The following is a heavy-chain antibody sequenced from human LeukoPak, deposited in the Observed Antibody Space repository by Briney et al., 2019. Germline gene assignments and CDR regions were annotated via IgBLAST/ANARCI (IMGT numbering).Heavy chain of an antibody. CDR3: ARHSSGWLDY. Sequence: PSETLSLTCTVSGGSISSGGYYWSWIRQHPGKGLEWIGNIYYSGSTYYNPSLKSRVTISVDTSKNQFSLKLSSVTAADTAVYYCARHSSGWLDYWGQGTLVTVSS. V-gene: IGHV4-31*03. J-gene: IGHJ4*02. CDR2: IYYSGST. D-gene: IGHD6-19*01. CDR1: GGSISSGGYY.